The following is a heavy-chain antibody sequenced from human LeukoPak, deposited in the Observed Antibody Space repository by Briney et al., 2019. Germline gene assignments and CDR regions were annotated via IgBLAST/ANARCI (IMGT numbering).Heavy chain of an antibody. Sequence: GGSLRLSCAASGFTFSSYAMSWVRQAPGKGLEWVSIISGSGGSTYNADSVKGRFTLSRDNSKNTLYLQMNSLRAEDTAVYYCARGLSSTSPLVFDYWGQGTLVTVSS. CDR3: ARGLSSTSPLVFDY. CDR2: ISGSGGST. V-gene: IGHV3-23*01. D-gene: IGHD2-2*01. CDR1: GFTFSSYA. J-gene: IGHJ4*02.